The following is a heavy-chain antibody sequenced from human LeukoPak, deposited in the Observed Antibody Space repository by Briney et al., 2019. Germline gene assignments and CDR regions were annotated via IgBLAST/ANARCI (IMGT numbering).Heavy chain of an antibody. Sequence: PSQTLSLTCTVSGGLISSGSYYWSWIRQPAGKGLEWVGRMYTSGSTNYNPSLKSRVTISVDTSKNQFSLKLSSVTAADTAVYYCAREDWRLEGRFSGWYPPWGQGTLVTVSS. CDR2: MYTSGST. J-gene: IGHJ5*02. V-gene: IGHV4-61*02. D-gene: IGHD6-19*01. CDR1: GGLISSGSYY. CDR3: AREDWRLEGRFSGWYPP.